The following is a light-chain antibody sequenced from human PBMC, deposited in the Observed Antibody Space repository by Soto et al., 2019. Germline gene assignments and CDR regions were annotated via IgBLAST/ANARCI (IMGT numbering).Light chain of an antibody. J-gene: IGKJ4*01. CDR3: QQRSNWPLT. V-gene: IGKV3-11*01. CDR2: DAS. Sequence: IVLTQYPATLSLSPGERATLSCRASQSVSSYLAWYQQKPGQAPRLLIYDASNRATGIPARFSGSGSGTDFTLTISSLEPEDFAVYYCQQRSNWPLTFGGVTKVDIK. CDR1: QSVSSY.